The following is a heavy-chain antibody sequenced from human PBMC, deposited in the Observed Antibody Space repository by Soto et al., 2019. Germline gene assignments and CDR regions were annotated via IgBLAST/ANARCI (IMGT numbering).Heavy chain of an antibody. CDR1: GGSISSGGYY. CDR2: IYYSGST. CDR3: AFTSAHWSGQTDY. Sequence: SETLSLTCTVSGGSISSGGYYWSWIRQHPGKGLEWIGYIYYSGSTYYNPSLKSRVNISVDTSKNQFSLKLSSVTAADTAVYYCAFTSAHWSGQTDYWGQGTLVTVSS. J-gene: IGHJ4*02. V-gene: IGHV4-31*03. D-gene: IGHD3-3*01.